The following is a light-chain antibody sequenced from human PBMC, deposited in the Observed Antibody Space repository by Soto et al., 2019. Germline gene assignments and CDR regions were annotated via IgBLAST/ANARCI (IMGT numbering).Light chain of an antibody. Sequence: DIQMTQSPSSLSASVGDTVTITCRASQTINSYLNWYQQRPGKAPSLLMYAASSLQSGVPSRFSSSGSGTDFTLTVSGLQLEDFATYYCQQSFTAPQTFGQGTTVQI. CDR1: QTINSY. V-gene: IGKV1-39*01. CDR3: QQSFTAPQT. J-gene: IGKJ1*01. CDR2: AAS.